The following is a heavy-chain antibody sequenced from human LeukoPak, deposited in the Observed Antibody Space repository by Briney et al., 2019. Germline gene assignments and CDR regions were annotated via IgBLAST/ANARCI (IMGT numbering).Heavy chain of an antibody. CDR3: ARDRTGYYDSSGGSIDY. D-gene: IGHD3-22*01. Sequence: SETLSLTCTVSGDSISSSNYYWGWIRQPPGKGLEWIGSIYYSGSTYCNPSLESRVTISVDTSKNQFSLQLSSVTAADTAVYYCARDRTGYYDSSGGSIDYWGQGTLVTVSS. CDR1: GDSISSSNYY. J-gene: IGHJ4*02. CDR2: IYYSGST. V-gene: IGHV4-39*07.